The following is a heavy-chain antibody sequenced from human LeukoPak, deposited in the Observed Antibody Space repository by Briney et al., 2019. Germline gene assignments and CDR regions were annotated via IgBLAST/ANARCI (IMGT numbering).Heavy chain of an antibody. D-gene: IGHD6-13*01. V-gene: IGHV1-18*01. J-gene: IGHJ5*02. CDR3: ARAQSPTYSSRPQNWFDP. CDR1: GYTFTIYG. Sequence: GASVKVSFKASGYTFTIYGISWVRQAPGQGREWMGWISAYNGNTNYAQKLQGRVTITTDTSTSTAYMELRSLRSDDTAVYYCARAQSPTYSSRPQNWFDPWGQGTLVTVSS. CDR2: ISAYNGNT.